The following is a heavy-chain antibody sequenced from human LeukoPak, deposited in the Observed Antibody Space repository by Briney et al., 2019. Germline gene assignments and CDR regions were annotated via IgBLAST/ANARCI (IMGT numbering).Heavy chain of an antibody. V-gene: IGHV3-11*05. Sequence: RRGSLRLSCAASGFTFGDHYMSWIRQAPGKGLEWISYISGLSSYTNYADSVKGRFTISRDNAKNSLYLQMNSLRAEDTAVYYCARDSMDSGYDSRYFDYWGQPSVLTVSS. CDR2: ISGLSSYT. D-gene: IGHD5-12*01. CDR1: GFTFGDHY. CDR3: ARDSMDSGYDSRYFDY. J-gene: IGHJ4*02.